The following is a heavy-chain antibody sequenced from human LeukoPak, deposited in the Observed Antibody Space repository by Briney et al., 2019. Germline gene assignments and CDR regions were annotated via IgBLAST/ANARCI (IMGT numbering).Heavy chain of an antibody. CDR3: ARGYDYGDYPFDY. V-gene: IGHV4-59*01. CDR1: GGSISSYY. CDR2: IHYSGST. J-gene: IGHJ4*02. Sequence: PSETLSLTCTVSGGSISSYYWSWTRQPPGKGLEWIGYIHYSGSTNYNPSLKSRVTISTDTSKNQFSLKLNSVTAADTAVYYCARGYDYGDYPFDYWGQGTLVTVSS. D-gene: IGHD4-17*01.